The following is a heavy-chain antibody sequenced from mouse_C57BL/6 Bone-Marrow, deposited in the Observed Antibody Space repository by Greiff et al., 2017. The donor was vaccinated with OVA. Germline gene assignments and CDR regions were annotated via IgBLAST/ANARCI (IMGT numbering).Heavy chain of an antibody. D-gene: IGHD2-2*01. J-gene: IGHJ3*01. CDR1: GYTFTSYW. Sequence: VQLQQPGAELVKPGASVKLSCKASGYTFTSYWMQWVKQRPGQGLEWIGEIDPSDGYTNYNQKFKGKATLTVDTSSSTAYMQLSSLTSEDSAVYYCARRDGYTWFAYWGQGTLVTVSA. CDR3: ARRDGYTWFAY. CDR2: IDPSDGYT. V-gene: IGHV1-50*01.